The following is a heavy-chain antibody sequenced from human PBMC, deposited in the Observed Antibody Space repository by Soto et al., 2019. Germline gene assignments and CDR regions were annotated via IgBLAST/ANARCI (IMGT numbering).Heavy chain of an antibody. Sequence: SVKVSCKASGGTFSSYAISWVRQAPGQGLEWMGGIIPIFGTANYAQKFQGRVTITADESTSTAYMELSSLRSEDTAVYYCARDRLYGSGSYRYYYGMDVWGQGTTVTVPS. CDR1: GGTFSSYA. V-gene: IGHV1-69*13. J-gene: IGHJ6*02. CDR2: IIPIFGTA. CDR3: ARDRLYGSGSYRYYYGMDV. D-gene: IGHD3-10*01.